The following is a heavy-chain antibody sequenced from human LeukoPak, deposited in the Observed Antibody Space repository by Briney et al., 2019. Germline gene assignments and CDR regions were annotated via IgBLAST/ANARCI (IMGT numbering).Heavy chain of an antibody. CDR1: GGTFSSYA. D-gene: IGHD2-2*01. J-gene: IGHJ6*04. CDR3: AREWDVVVPAVMDV. V-gene: IGHV1-18*01. CDR2: ISAYNGNT. Sequence: ASVKVSCKASGGTFSSYAISWVRQAPGQGLEWMGWISAYNGNTNYAQKLQGRVTMTTDTSTSTAYMELRSLRSDDTAVYYCAREWDVVVPAVMDVWGKGTTVTVSS.